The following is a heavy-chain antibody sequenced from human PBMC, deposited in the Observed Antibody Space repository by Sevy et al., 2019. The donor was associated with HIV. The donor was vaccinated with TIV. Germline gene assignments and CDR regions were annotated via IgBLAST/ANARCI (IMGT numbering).Heavy chain of an antibody. CDR2: IYYSGST. Sequence: SDTLSLTCTVSGGSISSSSYYWGWIRQPPGKGLEWIGSIYYSGSTYYNPSLKSRVTISVDTSKNQFSLKLSSVTAADTAVYYCARPSSGWSDYYYGMDVWGQGTTVTVSS. D-gene: IGHD6-19*01. CDR1: GGSISSSSYY. J-gene: IGHJ6*02. CDR3: ARPSSGWSDYYYGMDV. V-gene: IGHV4-39*01.